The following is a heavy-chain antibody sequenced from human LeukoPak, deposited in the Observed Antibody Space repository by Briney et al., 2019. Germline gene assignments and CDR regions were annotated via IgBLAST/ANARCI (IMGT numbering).Heavy chain of an antibody. J-gene: IGHJ4*02. Sequence: GGSLRLSCAASGFTFSSYAMHWVRQAPDKGLEWVAVISYDGSNKYYADSVKGRFTISRDNSKNTLYLQMNSLRAEDTAVYYCARGGLHYYDSSGFDYWGQGTLVTVSS. CDR2: ISYDGSNK. D-gene: IGHD3-22*01. CDR3: ARGGLHYYDSSGFDY. V-gene: IGHV3-30-3*01. CDR1: GFTFSSYA.